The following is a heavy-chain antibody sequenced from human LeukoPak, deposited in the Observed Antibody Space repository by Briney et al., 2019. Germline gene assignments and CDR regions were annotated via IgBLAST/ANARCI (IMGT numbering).Heavy chain of an antibody. CDR2: ISNDGSDK. V-gene: IGHV3-30*04. CDR1: GFGFNTYA. Sequence: GGSLRLSCAASGFGFNTYAMYWVRQAPGKGLEWVAVISNDGSDKNYGDSVKGRLTISRDNSKSTVYLEMNSLRPEDTAVYYCARDAQRGFDYSNSLEYWGHGTLVTVSS. CDR3: ARDAQRGFDYSNSLEY. J-gene: IGHJ4*01. D-gene: IGHD4-11*01.